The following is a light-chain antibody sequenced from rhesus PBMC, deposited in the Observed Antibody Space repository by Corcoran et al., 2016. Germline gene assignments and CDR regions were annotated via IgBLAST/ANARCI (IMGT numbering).Light chain of an antibody. CDR3: QHYDILPYS. J-gene: IGKJ2*01. CDR2: SAS. V-gene: IGKV1-19*01. Sequence: DVQMTQSPSYLSASVGDKVTITCHASQGINSWLAWYQQKPGKAPKPLIFSASTSQSGVPSRFSGGGSGTVYTLTISGLQPEVFATYYCQHYDILPYSFGQGTKVDI. CDR1: QGINSW.